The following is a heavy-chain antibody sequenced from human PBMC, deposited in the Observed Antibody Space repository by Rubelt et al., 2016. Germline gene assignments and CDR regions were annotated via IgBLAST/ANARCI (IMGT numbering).Heavy chain of an antibody. J-gene: IGHJ5*02. D-gene: IGHD5-18*01. V-gene: IGHV3-7*01. CDR3: AKANNVDTAMMT. Sequence: VDSVKGRFTISRDNAKNSLYLQMNSLRAEDTAVYYCAKANNVDTAMMTWGQGTLVTVSS.